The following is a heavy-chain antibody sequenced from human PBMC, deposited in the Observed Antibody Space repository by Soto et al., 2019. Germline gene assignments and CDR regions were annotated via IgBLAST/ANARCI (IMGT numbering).Heavy chain of an antibody. J-gene: IGHJ6*02. Sequence: QVQLVQSGAEVKKPGSSVKVSCKASGGTFSSYASSWVRQAPGQGLEWMGGIIPIFGTANYAQKFQGRVTITADESTSTAYMELSSLRSEDTAVYYCPSHSYGYFLHDYHGMDVWGQGTTVTVSS. V-gene: IGHV1-69*12. CDR3: PSHSYGYFLHDYHGMDV. D-gene: IGHD5-18*01. CDR2: IIPIFGTA. CDR1: GGTFSSYA.